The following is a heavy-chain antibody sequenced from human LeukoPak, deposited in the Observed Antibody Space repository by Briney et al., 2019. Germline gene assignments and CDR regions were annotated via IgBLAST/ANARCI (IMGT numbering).Heavy chain of an antibody. CDR2: SNGDGSNI. Sequence: GGSLRLSCAASGFSFSSYWMHWVRQAPGKGLVWVSRSNGDGSNIRYADSVKGRFTISRDNAKNTLYLQMNSLRAGDTAVYFCARETSGSYSGGWLDPWGQGTLVTVSS. J-gene: IGHJ5*02. D-gene: IGHD1-26*01. V-gene: IGHV3-74*01. CDR3: ARETSGSYSGGWLDP. CDR1: GFSFSSYW.